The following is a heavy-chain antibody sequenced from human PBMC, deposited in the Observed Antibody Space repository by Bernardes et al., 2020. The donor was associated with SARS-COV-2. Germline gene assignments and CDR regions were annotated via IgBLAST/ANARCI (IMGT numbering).Heavy chain of an antibody. D-gene: IGHD4-17*01. CDR1: GYSFRSYA. CDR3: ARSRDYGDFGGILRGYYFDY. CDR2: ISGSAGST. J-gene: IGHJ4*02. Sequence: GGSLRLSCAASGYSFRSYAMTWVRQAPGQGLEWVSAISGSAGSTYYADSLKGRFTISRDNSKNTLYLQMNSLRAEDTAVYYCARSRDYGDFGGILRGYYFDYWGQGTLVTVSS. V-gene: IGHV3-23*01.